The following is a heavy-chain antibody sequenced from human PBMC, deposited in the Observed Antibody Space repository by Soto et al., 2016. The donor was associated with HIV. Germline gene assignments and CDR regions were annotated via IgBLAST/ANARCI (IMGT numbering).Heavy chain of an antibody. V-gene: IGHV3-23*01. CDR2: SIGASGIT. J-gene: IGHJ4*02. CDR1: GFTFTDYT. Sequence: EVQLLESGGDLIQPGGSLRLSCQASGFTFTDYTMTWVRQAPGKRPEWVSSIGASGITYYGDSVKGRFTMSRDDSKNTLYLQMDSLRAEDTAMYYCARAVSMNTKRVYYFDFWGQGTLVTVSS. D-gene: IGHD6-6*01. CDR3: ARAVSMNTKRVYYFDF.